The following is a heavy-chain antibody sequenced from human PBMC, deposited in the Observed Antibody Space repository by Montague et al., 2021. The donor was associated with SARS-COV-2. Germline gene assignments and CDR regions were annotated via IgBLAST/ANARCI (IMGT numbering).Heavy chain of an antibody. CDR2: IYYNGST. CDR3: AGQYYDSSGEDAFDI. J-gene: IGHJ3*02. CDR1: DDSMGGYY. D-gene: IGHD3-22*01. Sequence: SETLSLTCNVSDDSMGGYYWSWIRQSPGKGLEWIGYIYYNGSTNYNPSLKSRVTISVDTSKNQFSLKLSSVTAADTAVYYCAGQYYDSSGEDAFDIWGQGTMVTVSS. V-gene: IGHV4-59*08.